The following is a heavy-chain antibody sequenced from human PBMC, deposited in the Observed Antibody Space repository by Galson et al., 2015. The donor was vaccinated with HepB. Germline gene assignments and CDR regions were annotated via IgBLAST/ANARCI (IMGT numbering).Heavy chain of an antibody. CDR2: IRSKASSHAT. D-gene: IGHD5-18*01. Sequence: SLRLSCAASGFTFSGSAIHWVRQASGKGLEWVGRIRSKASSHATAYTASLKGRFTVSRDNSKNILFLQMNSLRAEDTGLYFCAKGYGLFDSWGHGILVTVSS. CDR3: AKGYGLFDS. CDR1: GFTFSGSA. J-gene: IGHJ5*01. V-gene: IGHV3-73*01.